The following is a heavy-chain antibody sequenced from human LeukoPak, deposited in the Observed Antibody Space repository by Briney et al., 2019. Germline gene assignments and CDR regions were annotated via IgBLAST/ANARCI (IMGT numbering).Heavy chain of an antibody. V-gene: IGHV3-23*01. CDR1: GFIFSNYG. CDR3: AREGRSIFDY. D-gene: IGHD6-6*01. J-gene: IGHJ4*02. CDR2: IRGNADTT. Sequence: GGSLRLSCAASGFIFSNYGMSWVRQAPGKGLEWVSGIRGNADTTYYADSVKGRFSIFRDNSKNMLYLQMNSLRVEDTALYYCAREGRSIFDYWGQGTLVTVSS.